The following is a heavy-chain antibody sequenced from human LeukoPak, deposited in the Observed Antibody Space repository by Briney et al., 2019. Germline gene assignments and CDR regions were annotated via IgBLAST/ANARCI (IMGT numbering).Heavy chain of an antibody. V-gene: IGHV3-74*01. D-gene: IGHD6-13*01. CDR1: GFAFSTNW. CDR3: VRGQATAWGLDY. J-gene: IGHJ4*02. Sequence: GGSLRLSCAASGFAFSTNWMHWVRQASGKGLVWVSHISTDARTITYADFVKGRFTISRDNAKNTLYLQMNSLRAEDTALYYCVRGQATAWGLDYWGQGTLVTVSS. CDR2: ISTDARTI.